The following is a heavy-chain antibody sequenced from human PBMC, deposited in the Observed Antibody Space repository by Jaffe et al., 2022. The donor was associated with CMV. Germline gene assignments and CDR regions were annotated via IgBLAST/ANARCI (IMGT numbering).Heavy chain of an antibody. V-gene: IGHV4-39*01. CDR3: ARHPDWLLYGAYFDY. CDR2: IYYSGST. J-gene: IGHJ4*02. Sequence: QLQLQESGPGLVKPSETLSLTCTVSGGSISSSSYYWGWIRQPPGKGLEWIGSIYYSGSTYYNPSLKSRVTISVDTSKNQFSLKLSSVTAADTAVYYCARHPDWLLYGAYFDYWGQGTLVTVSS. CDR1: GGSISSSSYY. D-gene: IGHD3-9*01.